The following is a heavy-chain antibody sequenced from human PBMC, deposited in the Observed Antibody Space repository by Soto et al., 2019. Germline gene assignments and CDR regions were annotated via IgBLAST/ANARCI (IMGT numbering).Heavy chain of an antibody. J-gene: IGHJ4*02. CDR2: INHSGST. Sequence: SETLSLTCAVYGGSFSCYYWSWIRQPPGKGLEWIGEINHSGSTNYNPSLKSRVTISVDTSKNQFSLKLSSVTAADTAVYYCARVGIQLWTHFDYWGQGTLVTVSS. CDR3: ARVGIQLWTHFDY. D-gene: IGHD5-18*01. CDR1: GGSFSCYY. V-gene: IGHV4-34*01.